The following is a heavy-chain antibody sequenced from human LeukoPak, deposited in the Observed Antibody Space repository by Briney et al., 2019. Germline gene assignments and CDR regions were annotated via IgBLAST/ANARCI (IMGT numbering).Heavy chain of an antibody. CDR3: ARQYCGGDCYSPVWYFDF. Sequence: PSETLSLTCTVSGGSISSYYWSWIRQPPGKGLEWTGYIYTSGSTNYTPSLKSRVTISVDTSKNQFSLKLSSVTAADTAVYYCARQYCGGDCYSPVWYFDFWGRGTLVTVSS. CDR1: GGSISSYY. J-gene: IGHJ2*01. CDR2: IYTSGST. D-gene: IGHD2-21*02. V-gene: IGHV4-4*09.